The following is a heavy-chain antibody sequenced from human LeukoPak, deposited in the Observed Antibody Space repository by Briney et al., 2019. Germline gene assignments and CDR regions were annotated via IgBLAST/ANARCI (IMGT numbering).Heavy chain of an antibody. CDR1: GYTFTVYY. CDR2: INPNSGGT. J-gene: IGHJ6*02. CDR3: ARVQGYYYYGMDV. V-gene: IGHV1-2*02. Sequence: ASVTVSCTASGYTFTVYYMHWVRQAPGQGLGWMGWINPNSGGTNYAQKFQGRVTMTRDTSISTAYMELSRLRSDDTAVYYCARVQGYYYYGMDVWGQGTTVTVS.